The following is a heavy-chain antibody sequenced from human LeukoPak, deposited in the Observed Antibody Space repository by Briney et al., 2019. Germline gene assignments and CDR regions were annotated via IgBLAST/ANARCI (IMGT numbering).Heavy chain of an antibody. Sequence: GGSLRLSCAASRFYFSTYDMNWVRQVPGKGLEWVSYIDSSASTTYYAGSVQGRFTISRDNAKNSLYLQMRSLRVEDTAFYYCASAHGGSGYDRPFDYWGQGTLVTVSS. D-gene: IGHD5-12*01. CDR1: RFYFSTYD. CDR2: IDSSASTT. CDR3: ASAHGGSGYDRPFDY. J-gene: IGHJ4*02. V-gene: IGHV3-48*03.